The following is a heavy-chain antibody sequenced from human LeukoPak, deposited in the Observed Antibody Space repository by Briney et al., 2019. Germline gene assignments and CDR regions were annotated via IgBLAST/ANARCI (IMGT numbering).Heavy chain of an antibody. J-gene: IGHJ4*02. CDR3: ARDSTYGDPFDY. D-gene: IGHD4-17*01. CDR1: GGTFSSYA. V-gene: IGHV1-69*01. Sequence: GASVKVSCTASGGTFSSYAISWVRQAPGQGLEWMGGFIPIFGTENYAQKFQGRVTITADESTSTAYMELSSLRSEDTAVYYCARDSTYGDPFDYWGQGTLVAVSS. CDR2: FIPIFGTE.